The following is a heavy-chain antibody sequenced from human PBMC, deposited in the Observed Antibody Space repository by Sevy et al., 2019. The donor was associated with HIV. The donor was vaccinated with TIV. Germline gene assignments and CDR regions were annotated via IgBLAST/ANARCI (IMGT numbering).Heavy chain of an antibody. CDR3: ARLASRLRDNWSDP. CDR2: SFYSWTT. D-gene: IGHD3-16*01. J-gene: IGHJ5*02. V-gene: IGHV4-39*01. Sequence: SETLSLTCTVSGGSISTSSYYWGWIRQPPGKGLEWIGNSFYSWTTYYNPSLKSRVTISVDTSKNQFSLKLSSVTAADTAVYYCARLASRLRDNWSDPWGQGTLVTVSS. CDR1: GGSISTSSYY.